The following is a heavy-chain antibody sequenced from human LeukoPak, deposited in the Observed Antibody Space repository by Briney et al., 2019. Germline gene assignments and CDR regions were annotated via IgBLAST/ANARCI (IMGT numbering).Heavy chain of an antibody. CDR2: IIPIFGTA. CDR3: ATYMLRDNWNVHTFDS. D-gene: IGHD1-1*01. CDR1: GGTFITYT. Sequence: ASVKVSCKASGGTFITYTIDWVRQAPGQGLEWMGGIIPIFGTANYAQKFQGRITITTDDSTSTAYMELSSLRSEDTAVYYCATYMLRDNWNVHTFDSWGQGTLVTVSS. V-gene: IGHV1-69*05. J-gene: IGHJ4*02.